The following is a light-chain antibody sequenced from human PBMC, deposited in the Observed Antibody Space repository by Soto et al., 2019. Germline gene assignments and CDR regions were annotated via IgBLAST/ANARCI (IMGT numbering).Light chain of an antibody. J-gene: IGKJ1*01. V-gene: IGKV1-27*01. Sequence: DIQMTQSPSSLSASVGDRVTITCRASQGISNYLAWYRQKPGKVPELLIYAASTLQSGVPSWFSGSGSGTDFTITISRLQAEDVATYYCQYYNSAPWTFGQGTKVEVK. CDR1: QGISNY. CDR3: QYYNSAPWT. CDR2: AAS.